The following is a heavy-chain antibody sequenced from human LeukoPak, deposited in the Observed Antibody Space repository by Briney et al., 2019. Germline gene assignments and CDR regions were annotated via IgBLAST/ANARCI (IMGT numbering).Heavy chain of an antibody. Sequence: GGSLRLSCAASGFTFSSYDMHWVRPATGKGLERVSAIGTAGDTYYPGSVKGRFTISRENAKNSLYLQMNSLRAGDTAVYYCARGGRWGATGGYNWFDPWGQGTLVTVSS. CDR2: IGTAGDT. CDR3: ARGGRWGATGGYNWFDP. D-gene: IGHD1-26*01. V-gene: IGHV3-13*04. CDR1: GFTFSSYD. J-gene: IGHJ5*02.